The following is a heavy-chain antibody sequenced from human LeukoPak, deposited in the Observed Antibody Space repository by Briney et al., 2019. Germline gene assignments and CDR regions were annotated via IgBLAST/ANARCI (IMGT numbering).Heavy chain of an antibody. J-gene: IGHJ3*01. CDR1: GYTFSTYG. CDR3: ARDLYYYGSGSYYDVFDV. CDR2: ISAYKGNT. Sequence: ASVKVSCKASGYTFSTYGISWVRQAPGQGLEGMGWISAYKGNTYYAQKLQGRVTMTTDTSTSTAYMELRSLRSDDTAIYYCARDLYYYGSGSYYDVFDVWGQGTMVTVSS. D-gene: IGHD3-10*01. V-gene: IGHV1-18*01.